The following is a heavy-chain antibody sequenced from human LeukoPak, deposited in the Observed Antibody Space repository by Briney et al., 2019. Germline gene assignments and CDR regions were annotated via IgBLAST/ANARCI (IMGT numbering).Heavy chain of an antibody. CDR3: ARDSYNWFDP. Sequence: PSETLSLTCTVSGGSISSGSYYWSWIRQPAGKGLEWIGRIYTSGSTNYNPSLKSRVTISVDSSKNQFPLKLSSVTAADTAVYYCARDSYNWFDPWGQGTLVTVSS. D-gene: IGHD3-16*01. J-gene: IGHJ5*02. CDR1: GGSISSGSYY. V-gene: IGHV4-61*02. CDR2: IYTSGST.